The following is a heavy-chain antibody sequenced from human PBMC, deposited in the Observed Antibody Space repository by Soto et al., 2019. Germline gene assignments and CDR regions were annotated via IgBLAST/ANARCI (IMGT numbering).Heavy chain of an antibody. V-gene: IGHV1-69*13. CDR3: ARDSRGYCSSTSCYPRISGWFDP. J-gene: IGHJ5*02. Sequence: SVKVSCKASGGTFSSYAISWVRQAPGQGLEWMGGIIPIFGTANYAQKFQGRVTITADESTSTAYMELSSLRSEDTAVYYCARDSRGYCSSTSCYPRISGWFDPWGQGTLVTVSS. CDR1: GGTFSSYA. CDR2: IIPIFGTA. D-gene: IGHD2-2*01.